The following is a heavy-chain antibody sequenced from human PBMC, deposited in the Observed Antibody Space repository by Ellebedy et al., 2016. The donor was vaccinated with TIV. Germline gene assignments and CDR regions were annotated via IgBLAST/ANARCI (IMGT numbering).Heavy chain of an antibody. J-gene: IGHJ6*02. CDR3: GRGSTGNYYAMDV. V-gene: IGHV3-53*01. Sequence: GESLKISXAASGFTVSSNYINWVRQAPGKGLEWLSVFFSGGSTFYADSVKGRSTISRDNSKNTLYLQMNNLRAEDTAVYYCGRGSTGNYYAMDVWGQGTTVTVSS. D-gene: IGHD1-1*01. CDR1: GFTVSSNY. CDR2: FFSGGST.